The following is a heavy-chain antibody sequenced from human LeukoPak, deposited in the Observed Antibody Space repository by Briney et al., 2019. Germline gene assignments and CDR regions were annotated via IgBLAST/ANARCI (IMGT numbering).Heavy chain of an antibody. Sequence: PGGSLRLSCAASGFTFSDYYMSWIRQAPGKGLEWVSYISSSGSTIYYADSVKGRFTISRDNAKNSLYLQMNSLRAEDTAVYYCGYSYFYYYMDVWGKGTTVTVSS. V-gene: IGHV3-11*01. CDR2: ISSSGSTI. J-gene: IGHJ6*03. CDR1: GFTFSDYY. D-gene: IGHD5-18*01. CDR3: GYSYFYYYMDV.